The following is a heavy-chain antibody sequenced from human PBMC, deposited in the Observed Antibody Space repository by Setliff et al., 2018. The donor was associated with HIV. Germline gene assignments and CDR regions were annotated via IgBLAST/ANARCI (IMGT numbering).Heavy chain of an antibody. D-gene: IGHD3-10*01. V-gene: IGHV4-61*02. CDR3: AREAYFYYFDY. CDR2: IYTSGST. Sequence: TLSLTCTVSGGPISSGTYYWSWIRQPAGKGLEWIGRIYTSGSTNYNPSLKSRVNISVDTSKNQLSLELSAVTAADAAVYYCAREAYFYYFDYWGQGTLVTVSS. J-gene: IGHJ4*02. CDR1: GGPISSGTYY.